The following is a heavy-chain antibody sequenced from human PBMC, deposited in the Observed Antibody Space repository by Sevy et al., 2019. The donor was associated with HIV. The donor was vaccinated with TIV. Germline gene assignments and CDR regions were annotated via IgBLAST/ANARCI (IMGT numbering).Heavy chain of an antibody. Sequence: SENLSLTCTVSGASISSSGYYWGWIRQPPGKGLQWIASINYSGITFYNPSLKSRITISADTSKSQFSLDLNSVTAADTAIYSYAGPIVTYNNGWSYYDYWGQGTVVTVSS. D-gene: IGHD6-19*01. V-gene: IGHV4-39*01. CDR3: AGPIVTYNNGWSYYDY. CDR1: GASISSSGYY. CDR2: INYSGIT. J-gene: IGHJ4*02.